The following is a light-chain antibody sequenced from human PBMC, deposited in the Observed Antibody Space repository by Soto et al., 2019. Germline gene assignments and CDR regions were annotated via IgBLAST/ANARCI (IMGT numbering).Light chain of an antibody. CDR2: LNSDGSH. V-gene: IGLV4-69*01. J-gene: IGLJ3*02. CDR1: SGHSSYA. CDR3: SSYAGNNIVL. Sequence: QPVLTQSPSTSASLGASVKLTCALSSGHSSYAIAWHQQQPEKGPRYLMNLNSDGSHSKGDGIPDRFSGSSSGAERYLTISSLQSEDEADYYCSSYAGNNIVLFGGGTKVTVL.